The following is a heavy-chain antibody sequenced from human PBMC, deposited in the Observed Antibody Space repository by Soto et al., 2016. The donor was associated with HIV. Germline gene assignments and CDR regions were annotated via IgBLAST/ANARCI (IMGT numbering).Heavy chain of an antibody. CDR1: GYTFTSYY. Sequence: QVQLVQSGAEVKKPGASVKVSCKASGYTFTSYYMHWVRQAPGQGLEWMGIINPSGGSTSYAQKFQGRVSMTRDTSTSTVYMELSSLRSEDTAVYYCARDRNIVVVTAILDYWGQGTLVTVSS. D-gene: IGHD2-21*02. J-gene: IGHJ4*02. CDR2: INPSGGST. CDR3: ARDRNIVVVTAILDY. V-gene: IGHV1-46*03.